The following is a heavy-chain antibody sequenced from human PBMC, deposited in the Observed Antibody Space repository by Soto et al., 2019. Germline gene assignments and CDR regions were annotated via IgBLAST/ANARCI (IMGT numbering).Heavy chain of an antibody. CDR3: ARLHWGGSEHMWQNYFDY. CDR1: DGTIASGGYY. CDR2: IYYSGST. V-gene: IGHV4-31*03. D-gene: IGHD2-21*01. Sequence: PSETLSLTCTVSDGTIASGGYYWNWIRQHPGKGLEWIGYIYYSGSTYYNPSLKSRVTISVDTSKNQFSLKLNSVTAADTAVYYCARLHWGGSEHMWQNYFDYWGQGTQVTVSS. J-gene: IGHJ4*02.